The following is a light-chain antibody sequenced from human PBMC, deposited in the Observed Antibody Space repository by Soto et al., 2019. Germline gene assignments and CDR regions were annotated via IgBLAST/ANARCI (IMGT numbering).Light chain of an antibody. CDR1: RSDVGAYDY. Sequence: QSALTQPASVSGSPGQSITISCTGTRSDVGAYDYVSWYQQHPGKAPKLMIYDVTNRPSGVSDRFSGSKSGNTASMTISGLQAEDEDDYYCSSYTSSNTQLFGSGTKLTVL. CDR2: DVT. J-gene: IGLJ1*01. V-gene: IGLV2-14*03. CDR3: SSYTSSNTQL.